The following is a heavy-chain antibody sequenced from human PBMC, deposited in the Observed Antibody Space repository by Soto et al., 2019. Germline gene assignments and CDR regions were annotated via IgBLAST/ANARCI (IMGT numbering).Heavy chain of an antibody. D-gene: IGHD4-4*01. CDR1: GFTFDDYA. CDR2: ISWNSGDI. CDR3: AKDGTLGTVTTDTYYYYYYYMDV. V-gene: IGHV3-9*01. J-gene: IGHJ6*03. Sequence: GGSLRLSCAASGFTFDDYAMHWVRQAPGKGLEWVSGISWNSGDIGYADSVKGRFTISRDNAKNSLYLQMNSLRAEDTALYYCAKDGTLGTVTTDTYYYYYYYMDVWGKGTTVTVSS.